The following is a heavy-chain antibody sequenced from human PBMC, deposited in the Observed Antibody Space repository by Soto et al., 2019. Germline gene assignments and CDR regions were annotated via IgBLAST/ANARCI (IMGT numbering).Heavy chain of an antibody. J-gene: IGHJ4*02. CDR1: GFTFSGYW. CDR2: INQDGNAK. Sequence: GGSLRLSCAASGFTFSGYWMSWVRLAPGKGLEWVANINQDGNAKYFVDSVKGRFTVSRDNAKNSLYLQMNILRAEDTAMYYCARRTVTTSYHFDYWGQGTLVTVSS. D-gene: IGHD4-17*01. V-gene: IGHV3-7*01. CDR3: ARRTVTTSYHFDY.